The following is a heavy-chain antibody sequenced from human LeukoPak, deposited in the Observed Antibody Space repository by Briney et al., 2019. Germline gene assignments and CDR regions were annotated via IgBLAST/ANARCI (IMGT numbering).Heavy chain of an antibody. D-gene: IGHD3-22*01. Sequence: SETLSLTCTVSGSSISSGSYYWSWIRQPAGKGLEWIGRIYTSGSTNYNPSLKSRVTISVDTSKNQFSLKLSSVTAADTAVYYCARDPLYDSSGYYVRWGQGTLVTVSS. CDR2: IYTSGST. CDR3: ARDPLYDSSGYYVR. J-gene: IGHJ4*02. V-gene: IGHV4-61*02. CDR1: GSSISSGSYY.